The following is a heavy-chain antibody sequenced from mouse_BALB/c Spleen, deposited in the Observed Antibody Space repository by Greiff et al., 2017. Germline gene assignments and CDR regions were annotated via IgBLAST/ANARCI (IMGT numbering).Heavy chain of an antibody. CDR2: IRNKANGYST. CDR3: ARDSSMITTGGFAY. J-gene: IGHJ3*01. Sequence: EVMLVESGGGLVQPGGSLRLSCATSGFTFTDYYMSWVRQPPGKALEWLGFIRNKANGYSTEYSASVKVRFTISRDNSQSILYLQMNTLRAEDSATYYCARDSSMITTGGFAYWGQGTLVTVSA. D-gene: IGHD2-4*01. CDR1: GFTFTDYY. V-gene: IGHV7-3*02.